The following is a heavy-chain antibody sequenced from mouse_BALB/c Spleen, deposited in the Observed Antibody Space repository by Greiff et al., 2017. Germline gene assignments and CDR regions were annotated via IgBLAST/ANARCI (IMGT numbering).Heavy chain of an antibody. D-gene: IGHD2-14*01. CDR2: ISSGGSYT. V-gene: IGHV5-6*01. CDR1: GFTFSSYG. Sequence: EVNLVESGGDLVKPGGSLKLSCAASGFTFSSYGMSWVRQTPDKRLEWVANISSGGSYTYYPDSVKGRFTISRDNAKNTLYLQMSSLKSEDTAMYYCARQGYEDAMDYWGQGTSVTVSS. CDR3: ARQGYEDAMDY. J-gene: IGHJ4*01.